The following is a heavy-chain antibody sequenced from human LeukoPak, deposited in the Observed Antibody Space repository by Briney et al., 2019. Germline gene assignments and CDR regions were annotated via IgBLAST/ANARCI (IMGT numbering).Heavy chain of an antibody. CDR3: ARGKGQWLAILLYYYGMDV. D-gene: IGHD6-19*01. J-gene: IGHJ6*02. CDR2: MNPNSGNT. V-gene: IGHV1-8*01. CDR1: GYTFTSYD. Sequence: GASVKVSCKASGYTFTSYDINWVRQATGQGLEWMGWMNPNSGNTGYAQKFQGRVTMTRNTSISTAYMELSSLRSEDTAVYYCARGKGQWLAILLYYYGMDVWGQGTTVTVSS.